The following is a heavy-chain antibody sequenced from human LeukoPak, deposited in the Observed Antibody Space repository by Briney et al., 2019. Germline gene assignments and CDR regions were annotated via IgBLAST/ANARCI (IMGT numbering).Heavy chain of an antibody. CDR1: GYTFTSYD. Sequence: GASVKVSCKASGYTFTSYDINWVRQATGQGLEWMGWMNPNSGNTGYAQKLQGRVTMTTDTSTSTAYMELRSLRSDDTAVYYCARGRYCSSTSCPNEAFDYWGQGTLVTVSS. V-gene: IGHV1-8*01. J-gene: IGHJ4*02. CDR2: MNPNSGNT. D-gene: IGHD2-2*01. CDR3: ARGRYCSSTSCPNEAFDY.